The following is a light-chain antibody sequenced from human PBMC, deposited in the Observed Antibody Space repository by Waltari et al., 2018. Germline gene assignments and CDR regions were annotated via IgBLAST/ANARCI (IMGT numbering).Light chain of an antibody. CDR1: NNNVGNQG. CDR3: STWDISLNTHV. V-gene: IGLV10-54*04. Sequence: QAGLTQPPSVSKGLRQTATLPCTGHNNNVGNQGTLWLQQHQGHPPKLLSYRNNNRPSAISERFSASRSGNTASLTITELQPEDEADYYCSTWDISLNTHVFGTGTKVTVL. J-gene: IGLJ1*01. CDR2: RNN.